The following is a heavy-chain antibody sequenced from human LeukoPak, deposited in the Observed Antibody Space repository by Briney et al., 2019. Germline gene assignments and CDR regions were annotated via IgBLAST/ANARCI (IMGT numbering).Heavy chain of an antibody. D-gene: IGHD3-10*01. Sequence: SETLSLTCTVSGGSFTTHYWSWIRQPAGRGLEWIGHIDSSGTTNYNPSLKSRVTMSTDPSKNQFSLKLSSVTAADTAIYYCARDAKYYYGSRTFFFYEHWGQGTLLTVSS. CDR2: IDSSGTT. CDR3: ARDAKYYYGSRTFFFYEH. CDR1: GGSFTTHY. V-gene: IGHV4-4*07. J-gene: IGHJ4*02.